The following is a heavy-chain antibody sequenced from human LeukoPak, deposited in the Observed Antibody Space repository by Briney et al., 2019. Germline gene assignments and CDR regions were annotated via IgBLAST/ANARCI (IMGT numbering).Heavy chain of an antibody. J-gene: IGHJ4*02. CDR3: VRGDWYFEA. Sequence: GGSLRLSCAASGFNFSDSRMTWVRQAPGKGLQWVANINRDGTEKHFLDSVEGRFIISRDNAKKSLYLQMSSLRPQDTAVYFCVRGDWYFEAWGQGTLVTVSS. CDR2: INRDGTEK. D-gene: IGHD2-21*01. V-gene: IGHV3-7*04. CDR1: GFNFSDSR.